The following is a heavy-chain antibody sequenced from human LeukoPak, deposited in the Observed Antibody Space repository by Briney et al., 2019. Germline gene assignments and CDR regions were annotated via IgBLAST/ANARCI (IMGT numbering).Heavy chain of an antibody. CDR3: TRAGTVGAVLGC. CDR1: GYSFSIYE. V-gene: IGHV3-48*03. D-gene: IGHD1-26*01. CDR2: IGSSGSPM. Sequence: GVSLTLSCVASGYSFSIYEMIWHRQAPGKGLEWISFIGSSGSPMYYADPVKGRFTISRDNARNSLFLQMNSLRAEDTAVYYCTRAGTVGAVLGCWGQGTPVTVSS. J-gene: IGHJ4*02.